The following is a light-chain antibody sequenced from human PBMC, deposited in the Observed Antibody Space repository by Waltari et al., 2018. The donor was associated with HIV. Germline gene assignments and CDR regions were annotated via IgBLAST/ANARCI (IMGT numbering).Light chain of an antibody. V-gene: IGLV4-60*03. CDR3: ETWDSNIRV. Sequence: QPVLTQSSSASASLGSSVKLTCTMSSGHRGYTIAWHQQQPGKAPRYWMKVEGRGNYGKGSGVSDRFSGSSSGADRHLTISNLQSEDEADYYCETWDSNIRVFGGGTRLTV. J-gene: IGLJ3*02. CDR1: SGHRGYT. CDR2: VEGRGNY.